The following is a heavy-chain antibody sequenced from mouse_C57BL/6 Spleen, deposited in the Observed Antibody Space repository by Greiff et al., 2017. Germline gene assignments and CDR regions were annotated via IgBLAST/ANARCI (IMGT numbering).Heavy chain of an antibody. CDR1: GFTFSDYG. D-gene: IGHD2-4*01. CDR2: ISSGSSTI. J-gene: IGHJ3*01. CDR3: ARDYDYDGGFAY. V-gene: IGHV5-17*01. Sequence: EVMLVESGGGLVKPGGSLKLSCAASGFTFSDYGMHWVRQAPEKGLEWVAYISSGSSTIYYADTVKGRFTISRDNAKNTLFLQMTSLRSEDTAMNYCARDYDYDGGFAYWGQGTMVTVSA.